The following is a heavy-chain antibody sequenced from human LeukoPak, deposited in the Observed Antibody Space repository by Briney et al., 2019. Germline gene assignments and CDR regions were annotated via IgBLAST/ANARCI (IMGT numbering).Heavy chain of an antibody. V-gene: IGHV3-30-3*01. Sequence: GGSLRLSCPASGFTFSSYAMHWVRQAPGKGLEWVAVISYDGSNKYYADSVKGRFTISRDNSKNTLYLQMNSLRAEDTAVYYCASHDFWSGYSDYWGQGTLVTVSS. CDR2: ISYDGSNK. CDR3: ASHDFWSGYSDY. J-gene: IGHJ4*02. CDR1: GFTFSSYA. D-gene: IGHD3-3*01.